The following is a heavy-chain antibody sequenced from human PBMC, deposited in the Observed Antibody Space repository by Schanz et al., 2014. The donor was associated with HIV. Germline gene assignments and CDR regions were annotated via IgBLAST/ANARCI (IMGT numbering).Heavy chain of an antibody. CDR2: INPNSGGT. CDR1: GGTFTNYA. CDR3: ARNRYNLLPFDF. D-gene: IGHD2-2*01. V-gene: IGHV1-2*02. J-gene: IGHJ4*02. Sequence: QVQLVQSGAELKKPGASVKVSCKTSGGTFTNYAISWVRQAPGQGLEWMGWINPNSGGTNFAQKFQGRVAMTRDTSITTASMELSRLRSDDTAIYFCARNRYNLLPFDFWGQGTLVTVSS.